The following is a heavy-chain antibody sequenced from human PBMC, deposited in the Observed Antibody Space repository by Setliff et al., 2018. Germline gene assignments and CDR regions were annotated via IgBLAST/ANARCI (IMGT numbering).Heavy chain of an antibody. CDR3: ARGRVAGTWWYYYCYYGMDV. Sequence: ASVKVSCKASGYTFTSYDINWVRQATGQGLEWMGWMNPNSGNTGYAQKFQGRVTMTRNTSISTAYMELSSLRSEDTAVYYCARGRVAGTWWYYYCYYGMDVWGQGTTVTVSS. CDR2: MNPNSGNT. D-gene: IGHD6-19*01. V-gene: IGHV1-8*02. CDR1: GYTFTSYD. J-gene: IGHJ6*02.